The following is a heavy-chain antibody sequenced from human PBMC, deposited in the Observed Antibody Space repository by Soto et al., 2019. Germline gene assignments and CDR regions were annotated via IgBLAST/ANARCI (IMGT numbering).Heavy chain of an antibody. CDR1: ASSPSNHV. V-gene: IGHV3-23*01. CDR2: IIGSGRET. CDR3: SKTERLTGSIAGFHSHP. Sequence: PAGSLRPACAAHASSPSNHVMSGVSPAHRKGLEWVSAIIGSGRETFYPDSFKGRFTISRDNSKNMLSLQMNSLRVDDAAIYYCSKTERLTGSIAGFHSHPWGQGTLVTVSS. D-gene: IGHD6-13*01. J-gene: IGHJ5*02.